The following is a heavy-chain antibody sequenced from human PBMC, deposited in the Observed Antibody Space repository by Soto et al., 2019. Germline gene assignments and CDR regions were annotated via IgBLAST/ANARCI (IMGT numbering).Heavy chain of an antibody. CDR1: GFSFSRYG. V-gene: IGHV3-23*01. D-gene: IGHD6-6*01. CDR3: AKRLGIAADSDYDNCSMDV. CDR2: ISGGSDIT. J-gene: IGHJ6*02. Sequence: EVQLLESGGGLVQPGGSLRLSCAVSGFSFSRYGMSWVRQAPGKGLEWVSVISGGSDITYYADSVKGRFTISRDNSKNTLYLQMNSKRAEDTDVYCCAKRLGIAADSDYDNCSMDVWGHGTTVTVSS.